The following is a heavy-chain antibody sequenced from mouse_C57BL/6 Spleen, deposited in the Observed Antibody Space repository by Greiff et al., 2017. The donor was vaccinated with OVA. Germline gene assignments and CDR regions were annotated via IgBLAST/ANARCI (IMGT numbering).Heavy chain of an antibody. Sequence: VQLQQPGAELVKPGASVKLSCKASGYTFTSYWMQWVKQRPGQGLEWIGEIDPSDSYTNYNQKFKGKATLTVDTSSSTAYMQLSSLTSEDSAVYYCAISGTGTFFDYWGQGTTLTVSS. D-gene: IGHD4-1*01. CDR3: AISGTGTFFDY. V-gene: IGHV1-50*01. CDR1: GYTFTSYW. CDR2: IDPSDSYT. J-gene: IGHJ2*01.